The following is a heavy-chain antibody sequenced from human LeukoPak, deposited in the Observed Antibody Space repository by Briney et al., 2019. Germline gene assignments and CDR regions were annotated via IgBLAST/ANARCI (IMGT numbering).Heavy chain of an antibody. CDR2: IIPIFGTA. CDR3: ARSFDCSITSCFPDY. D-gene: IGHD2-2*01. CDR1: GGTFSSYS. Sequence: SVKVSCKASGGTFSSYSISWVRQAPGQGLEWMGGIIPIFGTANYAQKFQGRVTITTDESTSTTYMELSRLRSDDTAVYYCARSFDCSITSCFPDYWGQGTLVTVSS. V-gene: IGHV1-69*05. J-gene: IGHJ4*02.